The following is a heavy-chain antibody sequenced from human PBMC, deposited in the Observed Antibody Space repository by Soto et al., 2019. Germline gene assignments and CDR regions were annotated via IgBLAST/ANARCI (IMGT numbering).Heavy chain of an antibody. CDR2: INSDGSST. Sequence: LRLSCAASGFTFSSYWMHWVRQAPGKGLVWVSRINSDGSSTSYADSVKSRFTISRDNAKNTLYLQMNSLRAEDTAVYYCARDDLIAARPYYYYGMDVWGQGTTVTVSS. D-gene: IGHD6-6*01. V-gene: IGHV3-74*01. J-gene: IGHJ6*02. CDR1: GFTFSSYW. CDR3: ARDDLIAARPYYYYGMDV.